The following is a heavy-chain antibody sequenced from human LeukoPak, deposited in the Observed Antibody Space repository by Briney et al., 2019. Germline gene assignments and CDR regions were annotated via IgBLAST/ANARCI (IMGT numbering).Heavy chain of an antibody. D-gene: IGHD6-13*01. V-gene: IGHV3-23*01. CDR1: GFTVSSYA. J-gene: IGHJ5*02. Sequence: GGSLRLSCAASGFTVSSYAMSWVRQAPGKGLEWVSAISGSGGSSYDAKSETGRFNIPSDNSKNNLYIQLNRLRADDTAVYYCAKGPDVAAAPGWFDPWGQGTLVTVSS. CDR3: AKGPDVAAAPGWFDP. CDR2: ISGSGGSS.